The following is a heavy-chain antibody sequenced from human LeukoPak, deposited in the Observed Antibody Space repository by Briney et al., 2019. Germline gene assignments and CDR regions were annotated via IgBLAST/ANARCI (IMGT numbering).Heavy chain of an antibody. Sequence: GASVKVSCKASGYTFTGYYMHWVRQAPGQGLEWMGRVNPNSGGTNYAQKFQGRVTMTRDTSISTAYMELSRLRSDDTAVYYCARERAVAAIDYWRQGTLVTVSS. J-gene: IGHJ4*02. D-gene: IGHD2-15*01. CDR3: ARERAVAAIDY. CDR1: GYTFTGYY. V-gene: IGHV1-2*06. CDR2: VNPNSGGT.